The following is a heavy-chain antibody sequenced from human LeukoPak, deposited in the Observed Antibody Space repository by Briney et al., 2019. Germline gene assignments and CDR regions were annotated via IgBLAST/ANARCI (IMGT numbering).Heavy chain of an antibody. CDR1: GFTFSSYA. CDR2: LYSGGRT. Sequence: PGGSLRLSCAASGFTFSSYAMSWVRQAPGKGLEWVSVLYSGGRTHYADSVKGRFTISRDTSKNTLFLQMNSLRAEDTAVYYYAREGPDYYDSGSFDYWGQGTLVTVSS. CDR3: AREGPDYYDSGSFDY. D-gene: IGHD3-10*01. J-gene: IGHJ4*02. V-gene: IGHV3-53*01.